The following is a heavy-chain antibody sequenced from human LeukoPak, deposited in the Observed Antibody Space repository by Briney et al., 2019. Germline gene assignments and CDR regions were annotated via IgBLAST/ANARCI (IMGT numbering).Heavy chain of an antibody. J-gene: IGHJ4*02. Sequence: ASVKVSCKASGYTLTSYATHWVRQAPGQRLEWMGWINAGNGNTEYSQKFQDRVTITRDTSASTAYMELSSLRSEDTAVYYCARRIRDFDYWGQGTLVTVSS. V-gene: IGHV1-3*01. CDR1: GYTLTSYA. D-gene: IGHD2-15*01. CDR2: INAGNGNT. CDR3: ARRIRDFDY.